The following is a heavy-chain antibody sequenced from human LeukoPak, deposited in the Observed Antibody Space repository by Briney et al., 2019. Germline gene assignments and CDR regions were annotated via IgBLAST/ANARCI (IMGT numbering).Heavy chain of an antibody. CDR2: ISWNSGSI. CDR1: GFTFDDYA. J-gene: IGHJ4*02. V-gene: IGHV3-9*01. Sequence: GGSLRLSCAASGFTFDDYAMHWVRQAPGKGLEWVSGISWNSGSIGYADSVKGRFTISRDNAKNSLYLQMNSLRAEDTALYYCARTTVTTAYLFDYWGQGTLVTVSS. D-gene: IGHD4-17*01. CDR3: ARTTVTTAYLFDY.